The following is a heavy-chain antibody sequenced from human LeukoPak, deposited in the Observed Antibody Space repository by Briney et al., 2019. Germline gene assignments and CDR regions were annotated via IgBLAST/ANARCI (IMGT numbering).Heavy chain of an antibody. CDR1: GYTFTGYY. D-gene: IGHD1-26*01. J-gene: IGHJ5*02. CDR2: ISAYNGNT. CDR3: ARVIEGATNWFDP. V-gene: IGHV1-18*04. Sequence: ASVKVSCKASGYTFTGYYMHWVRQAPGQGLEWMGWISAYNGNTNYAQKLQGRVTMTTDTSTSTAYMELRSLRSDDTAVYYCARVIEGATNWFDPWGQGTLVTVSS.